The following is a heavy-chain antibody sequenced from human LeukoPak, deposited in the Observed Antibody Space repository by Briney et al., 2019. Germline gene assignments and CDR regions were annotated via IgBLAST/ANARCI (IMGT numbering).Heavy chain of an antibody. D-gene: IGHD3-3*01. J-gene: IGHJ4*02. CDR3: ARGTLIWSGYYSPFDY. CDR1: GYTFTSYG. V-gene: IGHV1-18*01. Sequence: GASVNVSCKASGYTFTSYGISWVRQAPGQGIEWMGWISAYNGNTNYAQKLQGRVTMTTDTSTSTAYMELRSLRSDDTAVYYCARGTLIWSGYYSPFDYWGQGTLVTVSS. CDR2: ISAYNGNT.